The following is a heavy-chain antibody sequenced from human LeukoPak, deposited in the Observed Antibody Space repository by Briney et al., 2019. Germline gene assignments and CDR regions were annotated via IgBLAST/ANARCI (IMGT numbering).Heavy chain of an antibody. CDR2: IYYSGST. Sequence: PSETLSLTCTVSGGSISSSSYYWSWIRQPPGKGLEWIGYIYYSGSTNYNPSLKSRVTISVDTSKNQFSLKLSSVTAADTAVYYCARGPSSWYGDDAFDIWGQGTMVTVSS. CDR3: ARGPSSWYGDDAFDI. D-gene: IGHD6-13*01. V-gene: IGHV4-61*01. CDR1: GGSISSSSYY. J-gene: IGHJ3*02.